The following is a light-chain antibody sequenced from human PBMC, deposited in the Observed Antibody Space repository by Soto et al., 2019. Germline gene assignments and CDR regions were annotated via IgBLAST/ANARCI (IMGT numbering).Light chain of an antibody. CDR3: QQYGSSSWT. Sequence: EIVLTQSPGTLSLSPGERATLSCRASHSVSSSYLAWYQQKPGQAPRLLIYVTSSRATAIPDRFSGSGSGTDFTLTISRLEPEDFAVYYCQQYGSSSWTFGQGTKVEIK. J-gene: IGKJ1*01. CDR1: HSVSSSY. CDR2: VTS. V-gene: IGKV3-20*01.